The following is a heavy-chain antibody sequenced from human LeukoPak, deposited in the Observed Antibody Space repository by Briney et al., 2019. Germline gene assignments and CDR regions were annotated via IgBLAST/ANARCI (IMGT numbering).Heavy chain of an antibody. Sequence: ASVKVSCKASGYTFTSYGISWVRQAPGQGLEWIGWISAYNGNTNYAQKLQGRVTMTTDTSTSTAYMELRSLRSDDTAVYYCARSPIFLEWLNAFDPWGQGTLVTVSS. CDR2: ISAYNGNT. CDR1: GYTFTSYG. D-gene: IGHD3-3*01. J-gene: IGHJ5*02. V-gene: IGHV1-18*01. CDR3: ARSPIFLEWLNAFDP.